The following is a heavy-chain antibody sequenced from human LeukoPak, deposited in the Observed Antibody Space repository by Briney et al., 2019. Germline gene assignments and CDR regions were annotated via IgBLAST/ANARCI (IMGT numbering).Heavy chain of an antibody. J-gene: IGHJ4*02. CDR1: GFTFSDYY. D-gene: IGHD6-13*01. V-gene: IGHV3-11*05. CDR2: ISSSSSYT. CDR3: ARVGQQLATNEYYFDY. Sequence: GGSLRLSCAASGFTFSDYYMSWIRQAPGKGLEWVSYISSSSSYTNYADSVKGRFTISRDNAKNSLYLQMNSLRAEDTAVYYCARVGQQLATNEYYFDYWGQGTLVTVSS.